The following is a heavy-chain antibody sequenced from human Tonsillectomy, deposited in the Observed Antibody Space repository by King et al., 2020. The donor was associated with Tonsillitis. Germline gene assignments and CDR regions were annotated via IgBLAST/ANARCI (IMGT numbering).Heavy chain of an antibody. CDR2: MNPNSGNT. V-gene: IGHV1-8*01. CDR3: ARGAYYDFGSGYYGGYYYYGMDV. Sequence: QLVQSGAEVKKPGASVKVSCKASGYTFTSYDINWVRQATGQGLEWMGWMNPNSGNTGYAQKFQGRVTMTRNTSISTAYMELSSLRSEDTAVYYCARGAYYDFGSGYYGGYYYYGMDVWGQGTTVTVSS. D-gene: IGHD3-3*01. CDR1: GYTFTSYD. J-gene: IGHJ6*02.